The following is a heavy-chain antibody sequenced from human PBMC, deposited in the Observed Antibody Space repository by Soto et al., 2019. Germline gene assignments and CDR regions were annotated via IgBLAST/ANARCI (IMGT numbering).Heavy chain of an antibody. J-gene: IGHJ4*02. CDR2: IYYSGYT. CDR3: ARACSGGSCYSGFDS. CDR1: GGSISSYY. V-gene: IGHV4-59*13. D-gene: IGHD2-15*01. Sequence: QVQLQESGPGLVKPSETLSLTCTVSGGSISSYYWNWIRQPPGKGLEWIGYIYYSGYTNYTPSLKSRVTISVDTSKNPFSLNLSSVTAADTAVYYCARACSGGSCYSGFDSWGQGTLVTVSS.